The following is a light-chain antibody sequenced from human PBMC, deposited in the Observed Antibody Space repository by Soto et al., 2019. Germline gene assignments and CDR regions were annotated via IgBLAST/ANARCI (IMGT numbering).Light chain of an antibody. V-gene: IGKV1-5*03. J-gene: IGKJ5*01. Sequence: DIQMTPSPSTLSGSVADMVSITLRASQTISRWLACYKQTPGKAPKLLIYKASTLKSGVPSRFSGSGSVTEFTLTISSLQPDDFATYYCQHYNSYSEAFGQGTRLEIK. CDR2: KAS. CDR3: QHYNSYSEA. CDR1: QTISRW.